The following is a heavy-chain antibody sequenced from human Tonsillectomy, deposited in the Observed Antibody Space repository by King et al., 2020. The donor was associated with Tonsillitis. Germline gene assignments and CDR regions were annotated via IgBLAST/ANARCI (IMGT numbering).Heavy chain of an antibody. J-gene: IGHJ4*02. CDR3: ARDLYSGSDHFDY. CDR2: ITSSSTYM. Sequence: VQLVESGGGLVKPGGSLRLSCAASGFTFSSYSMNWVRQAPGKGLEWVSSITSSSTYMYYADSVKGRFTISRDNAKNSLYLQMNSLRAEDTGVYYCARDLYSGSDHFDYWGQGTLVTVSS. D-gene: IGHD1-26*01. V-gene: IGHV3-21*01. CDR1: GFTFSSYS.